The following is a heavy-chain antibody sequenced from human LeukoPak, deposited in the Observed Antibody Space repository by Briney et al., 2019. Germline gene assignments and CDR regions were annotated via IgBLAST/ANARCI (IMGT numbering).Heavy chain of an antibody. J-gene: IGHJ4*02. Sequence: GASVKVSCKASGYTFTGYYMHWVRQAPGKGLEWMGGFDPEDGETIYAQKFQGRVTMTEDTSTDTAYMELSSLRSEDTAVYYCATMGGLGDYWGQGTLVTVSS. D-gene: IGHD1-26*01. CDR1: GYTFTGYY. V-gene: IGHV1-24*01. CDR3: ATMGGLGDY. CDR2: FDPEDGET.